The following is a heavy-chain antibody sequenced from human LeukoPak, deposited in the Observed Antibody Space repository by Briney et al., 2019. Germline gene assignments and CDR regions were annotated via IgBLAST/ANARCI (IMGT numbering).Heavy chain of an antibody. J-gene: IGHJ6*04. CDR1: GFTFSSCG. D-gene: IGHD6-13*01. V-gene: IGHV3-30*02. Sequence: GGSLRLSCAASGFTFSSCGMHWVRQAPGKGLEGVAVIWYGGSNKYYADSVKGRFTISRDNSKNTLYLQMNSLRAEDTAVYYCAKEIGSSSWAVDVWGKGTTVTLSS. CDR3: AKEIGSSSWAVDV. CDR2: IWYGGSNK.